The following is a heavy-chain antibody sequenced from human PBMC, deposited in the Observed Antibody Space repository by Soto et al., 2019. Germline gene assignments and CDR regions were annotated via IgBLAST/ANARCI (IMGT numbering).Heavy chain of an antibody. J-gene: IGHJ3*02. CDR3: ARESGRSYYDSSGYYPDAFDI. D-gene: IGHD3-22*01. Sequence: QVQLVQSGAEVKKPGASVKVSCKASGYTFTSYGISWVRQAPGQGLEWMGWVSAYNGNTNYAQKLQGRVTMTTDTSSSTAYLELRSRRSDDTAVYYCARESGRSYYDSSGYYPDAFDIWGQGTMVTASS. CDR1: GYTFTSYG. CDR2: VSAYNGNT. V-gene: IGHV1-18*01.